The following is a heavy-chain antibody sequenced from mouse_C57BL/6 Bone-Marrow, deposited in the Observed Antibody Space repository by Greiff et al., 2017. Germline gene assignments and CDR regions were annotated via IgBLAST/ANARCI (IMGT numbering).Heavy chain of an antibody. J-gene: IGHJ4*01. V-gene: IGHV1-55*01. Sequence: QVQLQQPGAELVKPGASVKLSCKASGYTFTSYWITWVKQRPGQGLEWIGDIYPGSGSTNYNEKFKSKATLTVDTSSSTAYMQLSSLTSEDSAVYYGARTEYDYDGRYYAMDYWGQGTSVTVSS. CDR3: ARTEYDYDGRYYAMDY. CDR1: GYTFTSYW. CDR2: IYPGSGST. D-gene: IGHD2-4*01.